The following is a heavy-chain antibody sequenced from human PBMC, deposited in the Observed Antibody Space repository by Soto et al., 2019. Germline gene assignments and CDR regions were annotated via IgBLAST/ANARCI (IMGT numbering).Heavy chain of an antibody. J-gene: IGHJ5*02. CDR1: GFTVSTNY. D-gene: IGHD2-15*01. V-gene: IGHV3-53*01. Sequence: ESGGGLIQPGGSLRLSCAASGFTVSTNYMSWVRQAPGEGLEWVSIIYNAATTYYADSVKGRFTISRDISKNILYLQMNSLRAEDTAVYYCAREIAHCSASRCSWGQGTLVTVSS. CDR3: AREIAHCSASRCS. CDR2: IYNAATT.